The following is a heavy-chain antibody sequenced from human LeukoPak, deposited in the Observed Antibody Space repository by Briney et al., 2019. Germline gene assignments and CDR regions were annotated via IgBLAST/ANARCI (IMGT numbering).Heavy chain of an antibody. CDR2: IRSKANSYAT. CDR3: TRRGVVAALHYWYFDL. CDR1: GFTFSGSA. J-gene: IGHJ2*01. V-gene: IGHV3-73*01. Sequence: GGSLRLSCAASGFTFSGSAMHWVRQASGKGLEWVGRIRSKANSYATAYAASVKGRFTISRDDSKDTAYLQMNSLKTEDTAVYYCTRRGVVAALHYWYFDLWGRGTLVTVSS. D-gene: IGHD2-15*01.